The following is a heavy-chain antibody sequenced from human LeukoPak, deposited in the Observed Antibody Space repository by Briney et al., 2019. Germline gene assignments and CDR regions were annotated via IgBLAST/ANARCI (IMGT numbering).Heavy chain of an antibody. CDR3: ARVVPAAITPLLDV. CDR2: IIPILGIA. D-gene: IGHD2-2*02. V-gene: IGHV1-69*04. CDR1: GGTFSSYA. Sequence: SVKVSCKASGGTFSSYAISGVRQAPGQGLEWIGRIIPILGIANYAQKFQGRVTITADKSTSTAYMELSSLRSEDTAVYYCARVVPAAITPLLDVWGQGTTVTVSS. J-gene: IGHJ6*02.